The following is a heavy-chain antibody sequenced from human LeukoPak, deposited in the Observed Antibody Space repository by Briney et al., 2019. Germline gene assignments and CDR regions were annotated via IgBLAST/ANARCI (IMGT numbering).Heavy chain of an antibody. V-gene: IGHV1-18*01. D-gene: IGHD3-16*02. CDR3: ARDRPYVWGSYRYNDFDY. CDR1: GYTFTTQG. J-gene: IGHJ4*02. CDR2: INTYSGDT. Sequence: ASVKVSCKASGYTFTTQGISWVRQAPGQGLEWMGWINTYSGDTKYAQRFQGRVNMTKDTSTSTAYMEVRSLTSDDTAVYYCARDRPYVWGSYRYNDFDYWGQGTLVTASS.